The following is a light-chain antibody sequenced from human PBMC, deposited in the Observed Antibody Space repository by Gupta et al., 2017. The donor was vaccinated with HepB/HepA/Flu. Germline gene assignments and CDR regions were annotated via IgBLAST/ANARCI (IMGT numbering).Light chain of an antibody. V-gene: IGKV3-15*01. Sequence: EIVMTQSPATLSVSPGERATLSCRASQTVNSNLAWYQQKPGQAPRLLIYGASTRATGIPARFSGSGYGTEFTLTISRRESEDFAVYYCQQYNNWPPWTFGQGTKVEIK. CDR3: QQYNNWPPWT. J-gene: IGKJ1*01. CDR2: GAS. CDR1: QTVNSN.